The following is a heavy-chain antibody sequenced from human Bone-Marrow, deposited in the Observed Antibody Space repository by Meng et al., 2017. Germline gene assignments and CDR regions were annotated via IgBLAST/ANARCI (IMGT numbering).Heavy chain of an antibody. D-gene: IGHD3-10*01. V-gene: IGHV4-4*07. J-gene: IGHJ4*02. CDR1: GGSISNYY. CDR2: IYTSGTT. CDR3: ARNYGSGNWNFFHY. Sequence: QLQGSGQGAVNTLETLSLTCYVSGGSISNYYWSWIRQPAGKGLEWIAHIYTSGTTNYIPSLKSRVTMSVDTSRNQFSLKLTSVTAADTAVYYCARNYGSGNWNFFHYWGQGTLVTVSS.